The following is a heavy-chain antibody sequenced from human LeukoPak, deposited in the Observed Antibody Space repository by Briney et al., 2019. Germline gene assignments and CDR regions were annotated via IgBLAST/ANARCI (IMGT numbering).Heavy chain of an antibody. CDR1: GYTFTSYG. J-gene: IGHJ4*02. CDR2: ISAYNGNT. CDR3: ARDLPDYDSSGYYPLDY. V-gene: IGHV1-18*01. D-gene: IGHD3-22*01. Sequence: ASVKVSCKASGYTFTSYGISWVRQAPGQGLEWMGWISAYNGNTNYAQKLQGRVTMTTDTSTSTAYMELRSLRSDDTAVYYCARDLPDYDSSGYYPLDYWGQGTLVTVSS.